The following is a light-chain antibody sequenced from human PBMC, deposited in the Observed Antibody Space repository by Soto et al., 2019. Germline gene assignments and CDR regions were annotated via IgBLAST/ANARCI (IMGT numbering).Light chain of an antibody. CDR2: EVS. CDR3: ISYAGSNLLYV. CDR1: SSDVGGYNY. Sequence: QSVLTQPPSASGSPGQSVTISCTGTSSDVGGYNYVSWYQQHPGKAPKLMIYEVSKRPSGVPDRFSGSKSGNTASLTVSGLQADDEADYYCISYAGSNLLYVFGTGTKVTVL. J-gene: IGLJ1*01. V-gene: IGLV2-8*01.